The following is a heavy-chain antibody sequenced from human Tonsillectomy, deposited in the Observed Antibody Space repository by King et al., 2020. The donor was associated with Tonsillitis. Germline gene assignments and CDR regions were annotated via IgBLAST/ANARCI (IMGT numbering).Heavy chain of an antibody. V-gene: IGHV1-8*01. Sequence: VQLVESGAEVKKPGASVKVSCKASGYTFTSYDINWVRQATGQGLEWMGWMNPNSGNTGYAQKFQGRVTMTRNTSISTAYMELSSLRSEDTAVYYCAGFLGLGARRMVALPIYYYYGMDVWGQGTTVTVSS. CDR1: GYTFTSYD. J-gene: IGHJ6*02. D-gene: IGHD5-12*01. CDR3: AGFLGLGARRMVALPIYYYYGMDV. CDR2: MNPNSGNT.